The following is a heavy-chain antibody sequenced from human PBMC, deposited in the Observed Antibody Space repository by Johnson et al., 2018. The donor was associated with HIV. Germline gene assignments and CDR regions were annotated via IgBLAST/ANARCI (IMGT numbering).Heavy chain of an antibody. CDR1: GFTFRSYA. D-gene: IGHD2-15*01. V-gene: IGHV3-23*01. Sequence: VQLLESGGGLVQPGGSLRLSCAASGFTFRSYAMSWVRQAPGTGLEWVSAVSASGGTTYSADSVTGRFTLSRANSRNMVYLQTNSLRAGDTSLYYCAKWSGGCSGNSTKCLDPFDIWGQGTMVTVSS. CDR3: AKWSGGCSGNSTKCLDPFDI. CDR2: VSASGGTT. J-gene: IGHJ3*02.